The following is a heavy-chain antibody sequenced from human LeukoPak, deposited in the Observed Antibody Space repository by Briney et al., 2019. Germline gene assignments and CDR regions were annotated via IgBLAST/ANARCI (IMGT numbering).Heavy chain of an antibody. D-gene: IGHD3-22*01. Sequence: SVKVSCKASGGTFSSYAISWVRQAPGQGLEWMGGIIPIFGTANYAQKFQGRVTITADESTGTAYMELSSLRSEDTAVYYCARSPSIYYYDSSGYYYPYYFDYWGQGTLVTVSS. J-gene: IGHJ4*02. CDR3: ARSPSIYYYDSSGYYYPYYFDY. V-gene: IGHV1-69*13. CDR1: GGTFSSYA. CDR2: IIPIFGTA.